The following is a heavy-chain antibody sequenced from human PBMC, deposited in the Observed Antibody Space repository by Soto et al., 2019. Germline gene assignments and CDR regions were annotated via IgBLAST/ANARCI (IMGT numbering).Heavy chain of an antibody. Sequence: ASVKVSCKASGYTFTSYAMHWVRQAPGQRLEWMGWINAGNGNTKYSQKFQGRVTITRDTSASTAYMELSSLRSEDTAVYYCARGITIHTQLDYWGQRTLVTVSS. D-gene: IGHD3-3*01. J-gene: IGHJ4*02. CDR3: ARGITIHTQLDY. V-gene: IGHV1-3*01. CDR1: GYTFTSYA. CDR2: INAGNGNT.